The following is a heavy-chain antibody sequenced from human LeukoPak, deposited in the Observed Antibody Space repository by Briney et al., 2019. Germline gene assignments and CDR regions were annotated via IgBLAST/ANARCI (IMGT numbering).Heavy chain of an antibody. CDR2: IYYSGST. J-gene: IGHJ5*02. CDR1: GFTLNARGVA. D-gene: IGHD6-19*01. V-gene: IGHV4-39*01. CDR3: ARRVGWRYSSGWFDH. Sequence: SGPTLVKPTQTLTLTCTFSGFTLNARGVAVGWVRQPPGKGLEWIGSIYYSGSTYYNPSLKSRVTISVDTSKNQFSLKLSSVTAADTAVYYCARRVGWRYSSGWFDHWGQGTLVTVSS.